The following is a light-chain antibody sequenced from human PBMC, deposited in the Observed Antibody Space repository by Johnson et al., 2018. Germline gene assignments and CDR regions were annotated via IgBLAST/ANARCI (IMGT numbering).Light chain of an antibody. CDR3: GTWDSSLSAGNV. CDR2: ENN. J-gene: IGLJ1*01. V-gene: IGLV1-51*02. CDR1: SSNIGNNY. Sequence: QSVLTQPPSVSAAPGQKVTISCSGSSSNIGNNYVSWYQQLPGTAPKLLIYENNKRPSGIPDRFSGSKYGTSATLGLTDLQTGDEADYYCGTWDSSLSAGNVFGTGTKVTVL.